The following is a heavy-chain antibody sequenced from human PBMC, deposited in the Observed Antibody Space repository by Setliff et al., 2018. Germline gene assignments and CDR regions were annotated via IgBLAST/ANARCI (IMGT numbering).Heavy chain of an antibody. V-gene: IGHV4-61*09. CDR2: IYTSWST. Sequence: KPSETLSLTCTVSGDSISSRPFYWGWFRQPAGKELEWIGQIYTSWSTIYNPSLKSRVTILLDTSKNQFSLTLTSVTAADTAVYYCARMTGFQYIGVWGKGTTVTVS. CDR1: GDSISSRPFY. CDR3: ARMTGFQYIGV. D-gene: IGHD3-3*01. J-gene: IGHJ6*03.